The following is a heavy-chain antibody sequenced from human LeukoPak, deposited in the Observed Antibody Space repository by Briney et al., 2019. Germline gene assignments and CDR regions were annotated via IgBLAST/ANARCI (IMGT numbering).Heavy chain of an antibody. CDR3: AKVLPPHDSWTSNFDY. J-gene: IGHJ4*02. V-gene: IGHV3-23*01. Sequence: GGSLRLSCAAAGFTFSRYAMSGVRQAPGEGLGWVSVLSGSGGSTYYADSVKGRFTISRDNSKNTLYLQMNSLRAEDTAAYYCAKVLPPHDSWTSNFDYWGQGTLVTVSS. CDR1: GFTFSRYA. D-gene: IGHD3-3*01. CDR2: LSGSGGST.